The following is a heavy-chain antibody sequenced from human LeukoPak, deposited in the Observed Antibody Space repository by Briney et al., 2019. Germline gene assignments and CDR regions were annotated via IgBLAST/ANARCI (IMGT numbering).Heavy chain of an antibody. D-gene: IGHD5-24*01. V-gene: IGHV5-51*01. J-gene: IGHJ4*02. CDR3: ARHYGWLQSFDY. CDR2: IYPDDSDT. CDR1: GYTFSNYW. Sequence: GESLKISCKASGYTFSNYWIGWVRQMPGKGLEWMGMIYPDDSDTRSSPSFQGQVTISADKSISTAYLQWSSLKASDTAMYYCARHYGWLQSFDYWGQGTLVTVSS.